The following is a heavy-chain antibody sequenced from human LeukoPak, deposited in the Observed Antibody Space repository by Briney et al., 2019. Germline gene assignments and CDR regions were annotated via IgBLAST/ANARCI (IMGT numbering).Heavy chain of an antibody. Sequence: PSQTLSLTCAVSGGSISSGGYSWSWIRQPPGTGLEWIGYIYHSGSTYYNPSLKSRVTISVDRSKNQFSLKLSSVTAADTAVYYCARDDCSGGSCYFGYWGQGTLVTVSS. D-gene: IGHD2-15*01. V-gene: IGHV4-30-2*01. J-gene: IGHJ4*02. CDR1: GGSISSGGYS. CDR2: IYHSGST. CDR3: ARDDCSGGSCYFGY.